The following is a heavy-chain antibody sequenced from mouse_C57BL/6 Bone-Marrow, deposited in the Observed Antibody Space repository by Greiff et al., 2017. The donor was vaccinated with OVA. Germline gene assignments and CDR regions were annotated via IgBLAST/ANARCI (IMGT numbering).Heavy chain of an antibody. CDR1: GYTFTDYY. V-gene: IGHV1-76*01. CDR2: IYPGSGNT. CDR3: ARSRTLYYFDY. Sequence: QVQLQQSGAELVRPGASVKLSCKASGYTFTDYYINWVKQRPGQGLEWIARIYPGSGNTYYNEKFKGKATLTAEKSSSTAYMQLSSLTSEDSAVYFCARSRTLYYFDYWGQGTTLTVSS. J-gene: IGHJ2*01.